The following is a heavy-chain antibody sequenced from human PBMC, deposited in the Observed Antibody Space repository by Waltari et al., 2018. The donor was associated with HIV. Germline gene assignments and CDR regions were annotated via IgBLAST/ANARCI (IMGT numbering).Heavy chain of an antibody. J-gene: IGHJ5*02. V-gene: IGHV3-33*01. Sequence: QVQLVESGGGVVQPGRSLRLSCAASGFTFSSYGMHWVRQAPGKGLEWVAVIWDDGSNKDYADSVKGRFTISRDNSKNTLYLQMNSLRAEDTAVYYCARELRFLEDSGWFDPWGQGTLVTVSS. D-gene: IGHD3-3*01. CDR2: IWDDGSNK. CDR1: GFTFSSYG. CDR3: ARELRFLEDSGWFDP.